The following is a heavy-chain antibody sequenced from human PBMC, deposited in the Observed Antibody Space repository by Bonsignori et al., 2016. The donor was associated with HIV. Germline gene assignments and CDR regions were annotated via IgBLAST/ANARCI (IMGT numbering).Heavy chain of an antibody. J-gene: IGHJ4*03. D-gene: IGHD1-26*01. CDR2: ISCDARGT. Sequence: EVQLVESGGGLVQPGGSLRLSCAASGFTSSNNWMHWVRQVPGKGLVWVSRISCDARGTTYAESVKGRFTISRDNAKNTLYLQMDSLRVEDTAVYYCTRQSFSSGGYFDHWG. V-gene: IGHV3-74*01. CDR3: TRQSFSSGGYFDH. CDR1: GFTSSNNW.